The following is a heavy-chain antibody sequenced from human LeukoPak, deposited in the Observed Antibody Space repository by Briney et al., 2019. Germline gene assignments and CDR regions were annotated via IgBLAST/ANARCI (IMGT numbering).Heavy chain of an antibody. Sequence: PGGSLRLSCAASGFTFSGFATSWVRQAPGKGLEWVSSISSSGGSTYYADSVKGRFTISRDNSKNTLYLQMNSLRVEDTAVYYCTKDRHGVFVHSIFDYWGQGTLVTVSS. J-gene: IGHJ4*02. CDR2: ISSSGGST. V-gene: IGHV3-23*01. D-gene: IGHD4-17*01. CDR1: GFTFSGFA. CDR3: TKDRHGVFVHSIFDY.